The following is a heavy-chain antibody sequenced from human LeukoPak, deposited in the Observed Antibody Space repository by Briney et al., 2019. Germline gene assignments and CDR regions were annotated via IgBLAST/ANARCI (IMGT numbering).Heavy chain of an antibody. Sequence: SETLSLTCTVSGGSISSCYWSWIRQPPGKGLEWIGYIYYSGSTNYNPSLKSRVTISVDTSKNQFSLKLSSVTAADTAVYYCARLDNSYYYYGMDVWGQGTTVTVSS. J-gene: IGHJ6*02. CDR1: GGSISSCY. CDR3: ARLDNSYYYYGMDV. CDR2: IYYSGST. D-gene: IGHD1-20*01. V-gene: IGHV4-59*08.